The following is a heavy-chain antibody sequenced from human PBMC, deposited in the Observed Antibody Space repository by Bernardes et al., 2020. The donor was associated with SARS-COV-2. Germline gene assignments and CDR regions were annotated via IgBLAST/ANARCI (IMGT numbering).Heavy chain of an antibody. CDR2: LDGSGDTA. Sequence: VGSLRLSCAASGFTFRNYAMSWVRQAPGKGLEWISGLDGSGDTADYADSVKGRFTISRDNSRNTLYLQMNSLRAEDTAVYYCAKTLWGGASGWGKGALVNVSS. V-gene: IGHV3-23*01. CDR1: GFTFRNYA. CDR3: AKTLWGGASG. J-gene: IGHJ4*02. D-gene: IGHD2-21*01.